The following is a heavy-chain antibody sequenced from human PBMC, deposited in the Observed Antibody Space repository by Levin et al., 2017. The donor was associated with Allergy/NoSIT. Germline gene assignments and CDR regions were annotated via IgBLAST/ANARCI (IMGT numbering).Heavy chain of an antibody. CDR1: GYTFTGYY. CDR2: INPNSGGT. J-gene: IGHJ4*02. D-gene: IGHD2-21*02. V-gene: IGHV1-2*02. CDR3: ARGNRIWTAILFPLGY. Sequence: ASVKVSCKASGYTFTGYYMHWVRQAPGQGLEWMGWINPNSGGTNYAQKFQGRVTMTRDTSISTAYMELSRLRSDDTAVYYCARGNRIWTAILFPLGYWGQGTLVTVSS.